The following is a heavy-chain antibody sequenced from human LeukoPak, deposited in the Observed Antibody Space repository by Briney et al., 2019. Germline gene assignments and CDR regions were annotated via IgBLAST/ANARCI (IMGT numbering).Heavy chain of an antibody. D-gene: IGHD6-13*01. J-gene: IGHJ6*03. CDR2: INPNSGGT. CDR1: GYTFTGYY. CDR3: AKAAAGSQHSYYYYYYLDV. V-gene: IGHV1-2*02. Sequence: ASVKVSCKASGYTFTGYYMHWVRQAPGQGLEWMGWINPNSGGTNYAQKFQGRVTMTRDTSISTAYMELSRLRSDDTAVYYCAKAAAGSQHSYYYYYYLDVWGTGTTVTISS.